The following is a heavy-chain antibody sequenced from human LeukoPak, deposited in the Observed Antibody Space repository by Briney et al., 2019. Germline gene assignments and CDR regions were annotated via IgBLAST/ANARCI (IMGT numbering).Heavy chain of an antibody. Sequence: SETLSLTCTVSGGSINTNGHYWGWIRQSPGKGLEWIGSISYSGTTYYNPSHRSRVTISADTSKSQFSLKLSSVTAADTAIYFCARHFDFWGQGTTVTVSS. J-gene: IGHJ6*02. V-gene: IGHV4-39*01. CDR1: GGSINTNGHY. CDR3: ARHFDF. CDR2: ISYSGTT.